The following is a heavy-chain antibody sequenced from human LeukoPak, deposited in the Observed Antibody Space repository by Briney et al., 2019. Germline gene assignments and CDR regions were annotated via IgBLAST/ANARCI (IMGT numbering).Heavy chain of an antibody. V-gene: IGHV3-74*01. CDR1: GFTFSSYW. Sequence: GGSLRLSCAASGFTFSSYWMHWVRQAPGKGLVWVSRISTDGSSTNSADSVKGRFTISRDNAKNTLYLEMNSLRAEDTAVYYCVREYSSSSGRAFDIWGQGTMVTVSS. CDR3: VREYSSSSGRAFDI. D-gene: IGHD6-6*01. CDR2: ISTDGSST. J-gene: IGHJ3*02.